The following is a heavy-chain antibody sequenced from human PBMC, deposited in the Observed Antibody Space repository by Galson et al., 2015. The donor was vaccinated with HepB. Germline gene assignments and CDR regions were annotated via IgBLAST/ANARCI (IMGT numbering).Heavy chain of an antibody. D-gene: IGHD1-7*01. V-gene: IGHV1-69*06. J-gene: IGHJ5*02. CDR1: GGTFSSYA. CDR3: AREIRPRYNWNYVGGRIGGWFDP. Sequence: SVKVSCKASGGTFSSYAISWVRQAPGQGLEWMGGIIPIFGTANYAQKFQGRVTITADKSTSTAYMELSSLRSEDTAVYYCAREIRPRYNWNYVGGRIGGWFDPWGQGTLVTVSS. CDR2: IIPIFGTA.